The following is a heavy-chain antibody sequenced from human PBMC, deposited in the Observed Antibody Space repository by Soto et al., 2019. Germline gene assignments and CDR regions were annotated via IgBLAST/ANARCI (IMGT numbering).Heavy chain of an antibody. CDR2: INHSGST. CDR3: ARYYYGSGSYYWFDP. CDR1: GGSFSVYY. D-gene: IGHD3-10*01. V-gene: IGHV4-34*01. J-gene: IGHJ5*02. Sequence: PSETLSLTCAVYGGSFSVYYWSWIRQPPGKGLEWIGEINHSGSTNYNPSLKSRVTISVDTSKNQFSLKLSSVTAADTAVYYCARYYYGSGSYYWFDPWGQGTLVTVS.